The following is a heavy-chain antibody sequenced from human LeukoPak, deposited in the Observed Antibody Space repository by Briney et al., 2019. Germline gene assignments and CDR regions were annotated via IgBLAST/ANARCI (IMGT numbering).Heavy chain of an antibody. CDR3: ARDGSDYDLDY. CDR1: GFIFRNYG. CDR2: IRSDGSSG. Sequence: GGSLRLSCAATGFIFRNYGMHWVRQAPGKGLEWVAFIRSDGSSGYYADSVKGRFTISRDNSKNTLSLLLNSLRAEDTAVYSCARDGSDYDLDYWGQGTLVTVSS. V-gene: IGHV3-30*02. J-gene: IGHJ4*02. D-gene: IGHD4-17*01.